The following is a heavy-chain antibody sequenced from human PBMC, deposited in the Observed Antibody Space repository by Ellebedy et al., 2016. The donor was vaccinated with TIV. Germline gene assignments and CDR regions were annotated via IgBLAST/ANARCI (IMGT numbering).Heavy chain of an antibody. CDR2: IHHGGTN. CDR1: GGSLTNFS. J-gene: IGHJ3*02. CDR3: ARGHSHCRGDKCRHPPSTAFDI. V-gene: IGHV4-34*01. Sequence: MPSETLSLTCTVSGGSLTNFSLSWLRQPPGKGLEWIAEIHHGGTNDYNPSLKSRVTFSEDTSENQFSLKMNSVTAAESAVYYCARGHSHCRGDKCRHPPSTAFDIWGQGTTVAVSS. D-gene: IGHD2-21*01.